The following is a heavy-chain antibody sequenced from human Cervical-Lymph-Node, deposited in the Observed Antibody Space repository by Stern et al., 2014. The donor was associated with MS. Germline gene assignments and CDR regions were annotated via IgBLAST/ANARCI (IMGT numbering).Heavy chain of an antibody. D-gene: IGHD6-19*01. V-gene: IGHV4-61*02. CDR1: GGSITSGTYY. CDR2: IYTSGNT. J-gene: IGHJ5*02. Sequence: VQLVESGPGLVKPSQTLSLSCTVSGGSITSGTYYWSWIRQPAGKGLEWIGRIYTSGNTVYTPPLKSRRTISLDTSKNHYSLKLASVTAADTAVYYCARESVAADNNWFDPWGQGTLVAVSS. CDR3: ARESVAADNNWFDP.